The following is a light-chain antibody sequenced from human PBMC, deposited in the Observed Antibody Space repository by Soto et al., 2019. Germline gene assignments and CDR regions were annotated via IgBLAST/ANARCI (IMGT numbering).Light chain of an antibody. CDR3: SSYTSSSTSLVV. Sequence: QSALTQPASVSGSPGQSITISCTRTSSDVGGYNYVSWYQQHPGKAPKLMIYDVSNRPSGVSNRFSGSKSGNTASLTISGLQAEDEADYYCSSYTSSSTSLVVFGTGTKLTVL. CDR2: DVS. V-gene: IGLV2-14*01. CDR1: SSDVGGYNY. J-gene: IGLJ1*01.